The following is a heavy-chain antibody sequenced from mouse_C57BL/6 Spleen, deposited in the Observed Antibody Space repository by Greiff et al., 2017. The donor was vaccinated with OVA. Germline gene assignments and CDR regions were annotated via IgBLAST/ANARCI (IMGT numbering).Heavy chain of an antibody. CDR2: IRNKANGYTT. Sequence: DVQLVESGGGLVQPGGSLSLSCAASGFTFTDYYMSWVRQPPGKALEWLGFIRNKANGYTTEYSASVKGRFTISRDNSQSILYLQMNALRAEDSATYYCARGSDYAYYFDYWGQGTTRTVSS. D-gene: IGHD2-4*01. V-gene: IGHV7-3*01. CDR1: GFTFTDYY. J-gene: IGHJ2*01. CDR3: ARGSDYAYYFDY.